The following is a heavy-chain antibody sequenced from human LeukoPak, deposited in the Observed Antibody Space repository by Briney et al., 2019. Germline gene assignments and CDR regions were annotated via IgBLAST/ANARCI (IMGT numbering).Heavy chain of an antibody. CDR3: ARANIVGATMDY. CDR1: GFTFSSYA. V-gene: IGHV3-30*04. CDR2: ISYDGSNK. D-gene: IGHD1-26*01. J-gene: IGHJ4*02. Sequence: PGGSLRLSCAASGFTFSSYAMHWVRQAPGKGLEWVAVISYDGSNKYYADSVKGRFTISRDNSKNTLCLQMNSLRAEDTAVYYCARANIVGATMDYWGQGTLVTVSS.